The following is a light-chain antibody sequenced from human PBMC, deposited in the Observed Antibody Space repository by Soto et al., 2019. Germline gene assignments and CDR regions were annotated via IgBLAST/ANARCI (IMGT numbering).Light chain of an antibody. CDR1: SSDVGGYHY. CDR2: DVS. V-gene: IGLV2-11*01. J-gene: IGLJ1*01. Sequence: QSALSQPRSVSGSPGQSATISCTGTSSDVGGYHYVSWYQQHPGKAPKLMIYDVSKRPSGVPDRFSGSKSGNTASLTISGLQAEDEADYSCCSYAGSYTFVFGTGTKVIVL. CDR3: CSYAGSYTFV.